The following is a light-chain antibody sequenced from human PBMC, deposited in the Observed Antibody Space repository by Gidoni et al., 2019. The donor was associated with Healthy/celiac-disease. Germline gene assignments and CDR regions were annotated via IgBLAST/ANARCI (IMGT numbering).Light chain of an antibody. CDR1: QSISSY. CDR2: AAS. V-gene: IGKV1-39*01. J-gene: IGKJ4*01. Sequence: DIQMTQSPSSLSASVGDRVTITCRASQSISSYLNWYQQKPGIAPKLLIYAASSLQSGVPSRFSGSGSGTDFTLTISSLQPEDFATYYCQQGYSTPLTFGGGTKVEIK. CDR3: QQGYSTPLT.